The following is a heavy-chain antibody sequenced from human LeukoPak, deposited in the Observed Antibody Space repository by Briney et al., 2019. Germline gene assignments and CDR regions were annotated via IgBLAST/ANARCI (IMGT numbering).Heavy chain of an antibody. D-gene: IGHD6-13*01. CDR2: ISSSSSYI. V-gene: IGHV3-21*01. Sequence: GGSLRLSCAASGFTFSSYSMNWVRQAPGKGLEWVSSISSSSSYIYYADSVKGRFTISRDNAKNSLYLQKNRLRAEDTAVYYRARDQGIAAPNQPHYGMDVWGQGTTVTVSS. CDR1: GFTFSSYS. CDR3: ARDQGIAAPNQPHYGMDV. J-gene: IGHJ6*02.